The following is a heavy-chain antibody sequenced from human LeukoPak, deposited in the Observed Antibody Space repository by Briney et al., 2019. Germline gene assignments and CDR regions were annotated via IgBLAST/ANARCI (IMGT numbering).Heavy chain of an antibody. J-gene: IGHJ4*02. D-gene: IGHD3-22*01. CDR2: ISGSGGST. V-gene: IGHV3-23*01. CDR3: ARGDMIVVVITTYYFDY. CDR1: GFTFSSYA. Sequence: GGSLRLPCAASGFTFSSYAMSWVRQAPGKGLEWVSAISGSGGSTYYADSVKGRFTISRDNSKNTLYLQMNSLRAEDTAVYYCARGDMIVVVITTYYFDYWGQGTLVTVSS.